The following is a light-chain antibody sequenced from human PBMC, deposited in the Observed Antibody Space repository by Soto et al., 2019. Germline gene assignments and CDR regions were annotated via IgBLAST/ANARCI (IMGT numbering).Light chain of an antibody. Sequence: EIVLTQSPATLSLSPGESATLSCRASQSVSIYLAWYQQKPAQAPRILIYDSSNRAAGIPARFSARGSGTDFTLFISNREPEDSAVYYWQHRSNWPPLTFGQGTRLEIK. V-gene: IGKV3-11*01. CDR2: DSS. CDR1: QSVSIY. J-gene: IGKJ5*01. CDR3: QHRSNWPPLT.